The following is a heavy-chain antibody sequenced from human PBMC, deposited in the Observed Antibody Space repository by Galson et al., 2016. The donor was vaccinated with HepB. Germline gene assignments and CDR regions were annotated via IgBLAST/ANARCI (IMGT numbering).Heavy chain of an antibody. Sequence: SETLSLTCTVSGGSISNDYWWSWVRQSPGKGSEWIGEIYQTGTANYNPSFTRRATISVDKSKNQFSLRLDSVTAADTAVNYCARGTLGTAASMAFDYWGQGTLFSVSS. CDR1: GGSISNDYW. D-gene: IGHD6-25*01. CDR3: ARGTLGTAASMAFDY. CDR2: IYQTGTA. J-gene: IGHJ4*02. V-gene: IGHV4-4*02.